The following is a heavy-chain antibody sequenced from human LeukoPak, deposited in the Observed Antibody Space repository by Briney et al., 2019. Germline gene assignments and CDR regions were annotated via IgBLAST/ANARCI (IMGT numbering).Heavy chain of an antibody. CDR1: GFTFSSYW. Sequence: GGSLRLSCAASGFTFSSYWMHWVRQAPGKGLVWVSRINSDGSSTSYADSVKGRFTISRDNAKNTLYLQMNSLRAEDTAVYYRARAEWGYGDYPDPGDVWGQGTTVTVTS. V-gene: IGHV3-74*01. CDR2: INSDGSST. D-gene: IGHD4-17*01. J-gene: IGHJ6*02. CDR3: ARAEWGYGDYPDPGDV.